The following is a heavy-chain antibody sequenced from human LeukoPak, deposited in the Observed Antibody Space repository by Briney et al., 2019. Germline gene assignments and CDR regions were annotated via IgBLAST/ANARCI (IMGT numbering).Heavy chain of an antibody. J-gene: IGHJ4*02. CDR3: TRVGYIDEGIDY. CDR1: GFPFSSYW. D-gene: IGHD5-24*01. Sequence: GGSLRLSCVASGFPFSSYWMTWVRQAPGKGLEWVANIKQDGSKKSYVDSVKGRFTISRDNAKNSLYLQMNSLRAEDMAIYYCTRVGYIDEGIDYWGQGTLITVSS. CDR2: IKQDGSKK. V-gene: IGHV3-7*04.